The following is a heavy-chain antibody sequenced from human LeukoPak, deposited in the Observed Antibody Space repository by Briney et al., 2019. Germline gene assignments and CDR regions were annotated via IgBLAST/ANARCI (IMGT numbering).Heavy chain of an antibody. CDR2: ISGSGGST. Sequence: GGTLRLSCAASGFTFSSYGMSWVRQAPGKGLEWVSAISGSGGSTYYADSVKGRFTISRDNSKNTLYLQMNSLRAEDTAVYYCAKDRGGGIPPNWGQGTLVTVSS. V-gene: IGHV3-23*01. J-gene: IGHJ4*02. CDR3: AKDRGGGIPPN. D-gene: IGHD3-16*01. CDR1: GFTFSSYG.